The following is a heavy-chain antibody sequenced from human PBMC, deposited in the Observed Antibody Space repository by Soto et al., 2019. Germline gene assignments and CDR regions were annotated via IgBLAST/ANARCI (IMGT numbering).Heavy chain of an antibody. V-gene: IGHV3-23*01. CDR3: AKFQVEGYHNYYGMDV. CDR2: ISVSGHDT. Sequence: VQLLESGGGFVQPGGSLRLSCAVSGVTFSSYAFSWVRQAPGKGLEWVSTISVSGHDTYYTESVKGRFTISRDNSRDTLYLEMNSLRAEDTAVYYCAKFQVEGYHNYYGMDVWGQGTTVTVSS. J-gene: IGHJ6*02. CDR1: GVTFSSYA.